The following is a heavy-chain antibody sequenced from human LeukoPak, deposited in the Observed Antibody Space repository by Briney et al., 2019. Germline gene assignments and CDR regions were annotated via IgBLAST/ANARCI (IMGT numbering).Heavy chain of an antibody. J-gene: IGHJ2*01. Sequence: ASVKVSCKASGYTFTSYGISWVQQAPGQGLEWMGWISAYNGNTNYAQKLQGRVTMTTDTSTSTAYMELRSLRSDDTAVYYCARTESNYGDYAYWYFDLWGRGTLVTVSS. CDR3: ARTESNYGDYAYWYFDL. CDR2: ISAYNGNT. CDR1: GYTFTSYG. V-gene: IGHV1-18*01. D-gene: IGHD4-17*01.